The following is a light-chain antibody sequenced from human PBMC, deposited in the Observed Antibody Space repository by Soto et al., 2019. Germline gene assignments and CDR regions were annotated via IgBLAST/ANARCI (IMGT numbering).Light chain of an antibody. J-gene: IGLJ1*01. Sequence: QALLTQPPSASGTPGQRVTISCSGSSSNIGRNTVNWYQQFPGTAPKFLIYSDSQRPSGVPDRFSGSRSGTSASLAISGLQSEDEADYYCATCDDGLNGNVFGTGTKLTVL. CDR1: SSNIGRNT. CDR2: SDS. CDR3: ATCDDGLNGNV. V-gene: IGLV1-44*01.